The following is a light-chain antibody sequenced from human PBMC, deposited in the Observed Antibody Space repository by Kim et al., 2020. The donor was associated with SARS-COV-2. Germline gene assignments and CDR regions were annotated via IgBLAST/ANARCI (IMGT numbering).Light chain of an antibody. CDR3: QQSYSTPRMYT. V-gene: IGKV1-39*01. J-gene: IGKJ2*01. Sequence: SVRDRVTITWRASQSISSYLNWYQQKPGKAPKHLIYAASSLQSGIPSRYSGSGSGTDFTLTISSLQPKDFATYYCQQSYSTPRMYTFGQGTKLEI. CDR2: AAS. CDR1: QSISSY.